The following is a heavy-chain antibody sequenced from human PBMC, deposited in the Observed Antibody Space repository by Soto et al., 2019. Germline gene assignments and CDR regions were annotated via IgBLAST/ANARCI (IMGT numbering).Heavy chain of an antibody. CDR2: IRSKPNNYAT. CDR3: SRQASDFWSGKPQYYMDV. D-gene: IGHD3-3*01. V-gene: IGHV3-73*01. CDR1: GFTFSGSA. Sequence: EVQLVESGGGLVQPGGSLKLSCAASGFTFSGSAMHWVRQASGKGLEWVGRIRSKPNNYATAYGASVKGRFTISRDDSKNTVYLQMNSLNTEDTAVYYCSRQASDFWSGKPQYYMDVWGKGTTVTVSS. J-gene: IGHJ6*03.